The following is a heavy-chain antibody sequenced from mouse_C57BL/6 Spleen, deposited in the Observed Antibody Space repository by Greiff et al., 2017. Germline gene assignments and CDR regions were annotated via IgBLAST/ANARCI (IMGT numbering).Heavy chain of an antibody. CDR2: IYPGDGDT. D-gene: IGHD1-1*01. Sequence: QVQLKESGAELVKPGASVKISCKASGYAFSSYWMNWVKQRPGKGLEWIGQIYPGDGDTNYNGKFKGKATLTADKSSSTAYMQLSSLTSEDSAVYFCAIDMVGSSYYWGQGTTLTVSS. CDR3: AIDMVGSSYY. CDR1: GYAFSSYW. V-gene: IGHV1-80*01. J-gene: IGHJ2*01.